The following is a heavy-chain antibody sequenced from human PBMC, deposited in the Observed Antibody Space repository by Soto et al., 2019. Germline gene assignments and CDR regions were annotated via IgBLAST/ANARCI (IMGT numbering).Heavy chain of an antibody. CDR2: IIPIFGTA. Sequence: QVQLVQSGAEVKKPGSSVKVSCKASGGTFSSYAISWVRQAPGQGLEWMGGIIPIFGTANYAQKFQGRVTITADKSTSTAYMELSSLRAEDTAVYYCASGVDDFWSGFRFSGDYWGQGTLVTVSS. J-gene: IGHJ4*02. D-gene: IGHD3-3*01. CDR1: GGTFSSYA. V-gene: IGHV1-69*06. CDR3: ASGVDDFWSGFRFSGDY.